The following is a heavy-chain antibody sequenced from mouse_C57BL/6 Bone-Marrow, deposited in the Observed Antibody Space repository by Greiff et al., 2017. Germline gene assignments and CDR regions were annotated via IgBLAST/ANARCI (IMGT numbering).Heavy chain of an antibody. CDR1: GFSLTSYG. V-gene: IGHV2-2*01. J-gene: IGHJ3*01. D-gene: IGHD4-1*01. CDR3: ARNWDAWFAY. CDR2: IWRGGST. Sequence: VQLQQSGPGLVQPSQSLSITCTVSGFSLTSYGVHWVRQSPGKGLEWLGVIWRGGSTDYNAAFISRLSISKDNSKSQVFCKMNSLQADDTAIYYCARNWDAWFAYWGQGTLVTVSA.